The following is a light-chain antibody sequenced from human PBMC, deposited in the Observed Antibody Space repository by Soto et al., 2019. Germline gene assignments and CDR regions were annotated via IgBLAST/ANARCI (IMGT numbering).Light chain of an antibody. Sequence: EIVMTQSPVTLSLSPGETATLSCRASQSLSNTYISWYQQKPGQAPRLLIYGASTRATGIPARFSGSGSGTDFTLTISSLQPGDFALYYCHQDFALPLTFGGGTKVEIK. CDR2: GAS. J-gene: IGKJ4*01. CDR3: HQDFALPLT. V-gene: IGKV3D-7*01. CDR1: QSLSNTY.